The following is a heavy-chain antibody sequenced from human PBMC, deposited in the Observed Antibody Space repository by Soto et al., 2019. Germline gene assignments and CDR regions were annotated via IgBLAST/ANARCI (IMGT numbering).Heavy chain of an antibody. CDR1: GLTVSSNY. V-gene: IGHV3-66*01. D-gene: IGHD1-7*01. CDR2: IHSDGRT. CDR3: ARLDNWNFPGY. J-gene: IGHJ4*02. Sequence: EVQLVESGGGLVQPGGSLRLSCAASGLTVSSNYMNWVRQAPGKGLEWVSIIHSDGRTYYADSVKGRFTISRDNSKNTLYLQMNSLRAEDKAVYYCARLDNWNFPGYWGQGTLVTVSS.